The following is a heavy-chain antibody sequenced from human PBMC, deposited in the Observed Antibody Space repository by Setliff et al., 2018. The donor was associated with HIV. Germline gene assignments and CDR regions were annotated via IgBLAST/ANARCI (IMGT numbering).Heavy chain of an antibody. Sequence: SETLSLTCTVSGGSISSSSYYWGWIRQPPGKGLEWIGSIYCSGSTYYNPSLKSRVTISVDTSKNQFSLKLSSVTAADTAVYYCARHRRWLWLPIPRFDYWGQGTLVTVSS. CDR1: GGSISSSSYY. CDR2: IYCSGST. V-gene: IGHV4-39*01. CDR3: ARHRRWLWLPIPRFDY. J-gene: IGHJ4*02. D-gene: IGHD5-18*01.